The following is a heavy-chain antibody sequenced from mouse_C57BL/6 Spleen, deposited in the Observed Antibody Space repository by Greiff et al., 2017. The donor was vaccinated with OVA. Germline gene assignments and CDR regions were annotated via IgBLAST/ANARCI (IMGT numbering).Heavy chain of an antibody. CDR3: ARQPSGYAMDY. CDR1: GYAFSSYW. V-gene: IGHV1-80*01. J-gene: IGHJ4*01. CDR2: IYPGDGDT. Sequence: VKLMESGAELVKPGASVKISCKASGYAFSSYWMNWVKQRPRKGIEWIGQIYPGDGDTNYNGKFKGKPTLAADKSSSTAYMQLSSLTSEDSAIYFCARQPSGYAMDYWGQGTSVTVSS. D-gene: IGHD3-1*01.